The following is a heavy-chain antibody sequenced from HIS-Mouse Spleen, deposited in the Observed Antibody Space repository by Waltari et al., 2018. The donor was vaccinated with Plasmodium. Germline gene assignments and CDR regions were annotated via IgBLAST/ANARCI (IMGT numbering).Heavy chain of an antibody. Sequence: EVQLVESGGGLVQPGGSLTRYCAASGLTVGSYWMSWVRVAPGKGLEWVANIKQDGSEKYYVDSVKGRFTISRDNAKNSLYLQMNSLRAEDTAVYYCASSWYWYFDLWGRGTLVTVSS. J-gene: IGHJ2*01. CDR3: ASSWYWYFDL. V-gene: IGHV3-7*01. CDR1: GLTVGSYW. CDR2: IKQDGSEK. D-gene: IGHD6-13*01.